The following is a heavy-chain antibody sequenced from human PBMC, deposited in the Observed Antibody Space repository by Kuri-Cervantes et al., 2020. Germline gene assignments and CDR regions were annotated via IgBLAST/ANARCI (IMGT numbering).Heavy chain of an antibody. Sequence: GGSLRLSCAASGFTFSNSWMSWVRQAPGKGLEWVSSISSSSSYIYYADSVKGRFTISRDNSKNTLYLQMNSLRAEDTAVYYCAKEPKRRFYDYVWGSYRYIPVFDYWGQGTLVTVSS. CDR3: AKEPKRRFYDYVWGSYRYIPVFDY. V-gene: IGHV3-21*04. CDR1: GFTFSNSW. CDR2: ISSSSSYI. D-gene: IGHD3-16*02. J-gene: IGHJ4*02.